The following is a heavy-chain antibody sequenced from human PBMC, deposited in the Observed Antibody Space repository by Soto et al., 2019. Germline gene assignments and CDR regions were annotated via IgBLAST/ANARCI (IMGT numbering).Heavy chain of an antibody. V-gene: IGHV3-30*18. Sequence: QVQLVESGGGVVQPGRSLRLSCAASGFTFSSYGMHWVRQAPGKGLEWVAVISYDGSNKYYTDSVKGRFTISRDNPKNTLFLQMTGLRAEDTAVYYCAKDYFDTSGSPYYFDSWGQGTLVTVSS. CDR1: GFTFSSYG. D-gene: IGHD3-22*01. J-gene: IGHJ4*02. CDR2: ISYDGSNK. CDR3: AKDYFDTSGSPYYFDS.